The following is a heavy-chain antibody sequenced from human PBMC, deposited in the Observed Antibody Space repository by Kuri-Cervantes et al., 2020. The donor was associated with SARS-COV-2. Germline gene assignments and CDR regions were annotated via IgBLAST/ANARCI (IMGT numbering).Heavy chain of an antibody. D-gene: IGHD2-15*01. CDR2: INPDGSYT. J-gene: IGHJ4*02. CDR3: ARDLVLWSSGGFDY. V-gene: IGHV3-74*01. CDR1: GFTFSGHW. Sequence: GGSLRLSCAASGFTFSGHWIHWVRQAPGKGLVWVSRINPDGSYTNNADSVKGRFTLSRDNAKNMLFLQMNSLRAEDTAVYYCARDLVLWSSGGFDYWGQGTLVTVSS.